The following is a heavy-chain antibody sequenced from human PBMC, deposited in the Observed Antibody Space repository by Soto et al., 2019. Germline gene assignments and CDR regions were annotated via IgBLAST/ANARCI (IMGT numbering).Heavy chain of an antibody. CDR3: ARDTPMKGDYYYGMDV. J-gene: IGHJ6*02. CDR1: GFTFSDYY. CDR2: ISSSSSYT. V-gene: IGHV3-11*05. Sequence: GGSLRLSCAASGFTFSDYYMSWIRQAPGKGLEWVSYISSSSSYTNYADSVKGRFTISRDNAKNSPYLQMNSLRAEDTAVYYCARDTPMKGDYYYGMDVWGQGTTVTVSS.